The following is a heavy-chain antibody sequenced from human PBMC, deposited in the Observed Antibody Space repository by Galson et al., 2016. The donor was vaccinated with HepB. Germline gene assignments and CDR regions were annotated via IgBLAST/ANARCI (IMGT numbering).Heavy chain of an antibody. CDR1: GFTFSNYA. CDR3: AKGGNTAAAIFRRDIPFDY. CDR2: ISGSGGAT. D-gene: IGHD2-2*01. J-gene: IGHJ4*02. Sequence: SLRLSCAASGFTFSNYAMSWVRQAPGKGLEWVSTISGSGGATYYADSVKGRFTISRDNSKKTLYLQMNTLRAEDTAVYYCAKGGNTAAAIFRRDIPFDYSGQGTLVTVSS. V-gene: IGHV3-23*01.